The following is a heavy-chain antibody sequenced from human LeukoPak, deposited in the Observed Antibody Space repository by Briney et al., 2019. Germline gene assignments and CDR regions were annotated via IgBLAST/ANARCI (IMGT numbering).Heavy chain of an antibody. J-gene: IGHJ4*02. Sequence: GGSLRLSCAASGFTVSSNFMSWVRQAPGKGLEWVSDIYSSGSTFYADSVKGRFTISRDNSKNTLYLQMNSLRAEDTAVYYCASTPNYYDSSGLVWGQGTLVTVSS. CDR3: ASTPNYYDSSGLV. D-gene: IGHD3-22*01. CDR1: GFTVSSNF. V-gene: IGHV3-53*01. CDR2: IYSSGST.